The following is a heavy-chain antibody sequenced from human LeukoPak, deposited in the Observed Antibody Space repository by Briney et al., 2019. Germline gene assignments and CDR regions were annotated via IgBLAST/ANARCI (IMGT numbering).Heavy chain of an antibody. CDR3: ARETRYNWNYFDY. Sequence: SQTLSLTCTVSGGSISSGGYYWSWIRQHPGKGLEWIGYIYYSGSTYYNPSLKSRVTISVDTSKNQFSLKLSSVTAADTAVNYCARETRYNWNYFDYWGQGTLVTVSS. D-gene: IGHD1-20*01. V-gene: IGHV4-31*03. J-gene: IGHJ4*02. CDR2: IYYSGST. CDR1: GGSISSGGYY.